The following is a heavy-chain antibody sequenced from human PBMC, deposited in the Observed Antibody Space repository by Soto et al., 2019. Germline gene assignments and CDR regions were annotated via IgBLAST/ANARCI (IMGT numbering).Heavy chain of an antibody. D-gene: IGHD3-22*01. CDR3: AKVERYYYDSTGYYFSPLF. J-gene: IGHJ4*02. CDR1: GFTLSSYA. Sequence: EVQLLESGGGLVQPGGSLRLSCAASGFTLSSYAMSWVRQAPGKGLEWVSAISGSGGTTYYADSVKGRFTISRDTSKNTLYLQMNSLRAEDTAVYYCAKVERYYYDSTGYYFSPLFWGQGTLVTVSS. CDR2: ISGSGGTT. V-gene: IGHV3-23*01.